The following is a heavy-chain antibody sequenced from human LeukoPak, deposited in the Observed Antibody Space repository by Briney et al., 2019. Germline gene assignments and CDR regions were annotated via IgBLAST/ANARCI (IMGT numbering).Heavy chain of an antibody. CDR3: ARDYDILTAYPPTQLFDP. D-gene: IGHD3-9*01. Sequence: SETLSLTCTVSGGSISTYYWSWIRQPPGKGLEWIGYIYYTGSTNYNPSLKSRVTISVDTSKNQFSLKLSSVTAADTAVYYCARDYDILTAYPPTQLFDPWGQGTLVTVSS. CDR2: IYYTGST. V-gene: IGHV4-59*12. J-gene: IGHJ5*02. CDR1: GGSISTYY.